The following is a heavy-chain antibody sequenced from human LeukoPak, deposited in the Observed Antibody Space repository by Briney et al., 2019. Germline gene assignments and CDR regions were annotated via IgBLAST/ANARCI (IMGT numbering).Heavy chain of an antibody. CDR3: ARTTADKPYYYDSSGYYYKAEPKGHYEPRSDY. V-gene: IGHV4-39*01. J-gene: IGHJ4*02. CDR2: IYYSGST. Sequence: PSETLSLTCTVSGGSISSSSYYWGWIRQPPGKGLEWIGSIYYSGSTYYNPSLKSRVTISVDTSKNQFSLKLSSVTAADTAVYYCARTTADKPYYYDSSGYYYKAEPKGHYEPRSDYWGQGTLVTVSS. D-gene: IGHD3-22*01. CDR1: GGSISSSSYY.